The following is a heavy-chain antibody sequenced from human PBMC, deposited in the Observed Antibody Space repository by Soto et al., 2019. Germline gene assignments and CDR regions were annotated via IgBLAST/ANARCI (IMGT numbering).Heavy chain of an antibody. CDR1: GGSISGSSW. Sequence: TSETLSLTCAVSGGSISGSSWWSWIRQSPGKGLEWIGEIYHSGNTNYNPSLKSRVSISVDTSKNQFSLEIYSVTASDTAIYYCARDRYGLDVWGQGTTVTVSS. J-gene: IGHJ6*02. CDR2: IYHSGNT. CDR3: ARDRYGLDV. V-gene: IGHV4-4*02.